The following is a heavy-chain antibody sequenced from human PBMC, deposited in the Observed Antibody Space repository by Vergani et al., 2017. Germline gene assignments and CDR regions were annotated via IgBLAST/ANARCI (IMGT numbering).Heavy chain of an antibody. D-gene: IGHD6-19*01. CDR1: GGSINSGGYF. CDR3: ARSPVAGNCFDP. V-gene: IGHV4-31*02. J-gene: IGHJ5*02. CDR2: ISYTGST. Sequence: QVQLQESGPGLVKPSQTLSLTCIVSGGSINSGGYFWSWFRQHPGKGLEWVGYISYTGSTTYNPSLKSRVIVSLDTTKSQFSLELTSVTAADTAIYYCARSPVAGNCFDPWGQGTLVTVSS.